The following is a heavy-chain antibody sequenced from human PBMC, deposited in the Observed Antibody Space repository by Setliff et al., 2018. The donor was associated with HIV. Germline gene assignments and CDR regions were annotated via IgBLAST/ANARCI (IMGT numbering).Heavy chain of an antibody. CDR2: INPNSGGT. J-gene: IGHJ3*02. Sequence: WASVKVSCKASGYTVTDYYMHWVRQAPGQGLEWMGWINPNSGGTKYAQKFQGRVTMTRDTSISTAYMELRTLRSGDTAVYYCARDLRRYSYGQDGFDIWGQGTMVTVS. V-gene: IGHV1-2*02. D-gene: IGHD5-18*01. CDR1: GYTVTDYY. CDR3: ARDLRRYSYGQDGFDI.